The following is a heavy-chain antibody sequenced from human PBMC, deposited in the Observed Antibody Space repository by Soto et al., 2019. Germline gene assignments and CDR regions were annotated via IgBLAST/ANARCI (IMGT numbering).Heavy chain of an antibody. Sequence: GGSLRLSCAASGFTFSDYYMSWIRQAPGKGLEWVSYISSSSSYTNYADSVKGRFTISRDNAKNSLYLQMNSLRAEDTAVYYCARVGYSSSSYYYYGMDVWGQGTTV. CDR3: ARVGYSSSSYYYYGMDV. D-gene: IGHD6-6*01. CDR1: GFTFSDYY. CDR2: ISSSSSYT. V-gene: IGHV3-11*06. J-gene: IGHJ6*02.